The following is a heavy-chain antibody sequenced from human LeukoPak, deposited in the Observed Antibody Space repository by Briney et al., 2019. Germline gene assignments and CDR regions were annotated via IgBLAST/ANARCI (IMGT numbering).Heavy chain of an antibody. J-gene: IGHJ4*02. Sequence: GASVEVSCKASGYTFTGSYMHWVRQAPGQGLEWMGWINPNSGGTNYAQKFQGRVTMTRDTSISTAYMELSRLTSDDTAVYYCARDRSELRFFDWFLDFWGQGTLVTVSS. D-gene: IGHD3-9*01. CDR2: INPNSGGT. V-gene: IGHV1-2*02. CDR3: ARDRSELRFFDWFLDF. CDR1: GYTFTGSY.